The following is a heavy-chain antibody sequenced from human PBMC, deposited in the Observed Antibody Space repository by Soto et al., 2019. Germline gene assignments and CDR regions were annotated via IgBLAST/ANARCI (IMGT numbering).Heavy chain of an antibody. J-gene: IGHJ4*01. V-gene: IGHV3-23*01. Sequence: EVQLLESGGGLVQPGGSLRLSCAASGFTFSSYAMNWVRQAPGKGLEWVSAISGSGGSTYYADSVKGRFTLSRDNPKNALYLQMNGLRAEDTAVYYCAKEAKRRAAVGEYFACWDHGTLVIVS. CDR3: AKEAKRRAAVGEYFAC. CDR1: GFTFSSYA. CDR2: ISGSGGST. D-gene: IGHD5-12*01.